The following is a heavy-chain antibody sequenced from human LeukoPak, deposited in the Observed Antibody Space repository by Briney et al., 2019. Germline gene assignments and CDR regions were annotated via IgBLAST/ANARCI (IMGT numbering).Heavy chain of an antibody. Sequence: SETLSLTCTVSGGSISSSSYYWGWIRQPPGKGLEWIGSIYCSGSTYYNPSLKSRVTISVDTSKNQFSLKLSSVTAADTAVYYCARRATREAYYYDSSGYYPLDYWGQGTLVTVSS. V-gene: IGHV4-39*01. CDR3: ARRATREAYYYDSSGYYPLDY. CDR2: IYCSGST. D-gene: IGHD3-22*01. J-gene: IGHJ4*02. CDR1: GGSISSSSYY.